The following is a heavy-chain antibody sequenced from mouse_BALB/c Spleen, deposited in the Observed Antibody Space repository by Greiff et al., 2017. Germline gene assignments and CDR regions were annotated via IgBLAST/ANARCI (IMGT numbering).Heavy chain of an antibody. Sequence: VQLHRSGPERVKPGASVKISCKTSGYTFPEYTMHWVKQSNGKSLEWIGGINPNNGGTSYNQKFKGKATLTVDKSSSTAYMELRSLTSEDSAVYYCARSGHYGNYDRAWFAYWGQGTLVTVSA. CDR1: GYTFPEYT. D-gene: IGHD2-1*01. CDR3: ARSGHYGNYDRAWFAY. J-gene: IGHJ3*01. CDR2: INPNNGGT. V-gene: IGHV1-18*01.